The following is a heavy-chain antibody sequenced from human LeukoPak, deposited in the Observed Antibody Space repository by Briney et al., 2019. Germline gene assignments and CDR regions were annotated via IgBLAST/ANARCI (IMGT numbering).Heavy chain of an antibody. V-gene: IGHV4-4*07. Sequence: PSETLSLTCTVSGGSINSYYWSWIRQPAGKGLEWIGRIYTSGSTNYNPSLKSRVTMSVDTSKNQFSLNLNSLTAADTAVYYCAGMEAAAGFFDYWGQGTLVTVSS. CDR2: IYTSGST. CDR3: AGMEAAAGFFDY. D-gene: IGHD6-13*01. J-gene: IGHJ4*02. CDR1: GGSINSYY.